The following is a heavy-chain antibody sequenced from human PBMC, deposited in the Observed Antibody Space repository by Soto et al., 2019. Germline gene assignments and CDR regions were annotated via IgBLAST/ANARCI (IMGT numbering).Heavy chain of an antibody. J-gene: IGHJ4*02. Sequence: WGSLSLSCAASGFTFSSYAMSWVRQAPGKGLEWVSAISGSGGSTYYADYMKGRFTITRDNSKNTLYLQMNSLRADDTAIYFCARTDKFTSQSGWANRFDYWGQGTLVTVSS. CDR2: ISGSGGST. V-gene: IGHV3-23*01. D-gene: IGHD6-19*01. CDR1: GFTFSSYA. CDR3: ARTDKFTSQSGWANRFDY.